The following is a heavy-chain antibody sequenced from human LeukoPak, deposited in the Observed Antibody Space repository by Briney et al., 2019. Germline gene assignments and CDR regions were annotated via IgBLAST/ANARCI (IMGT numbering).Heavy chain of an antibody. J-gene: IGHJ4*02. Sequence: GASVKVSCKASGYIFTSYGLSWVRQAPGQGLEWMGWISVYNGHTNYAQKLQGRVTMTTDTSTRTAYMELRSLRSYDTAVYYCARDQYYYGSGSYYSLDYWGQGTLVTVSS. V-gene: IGHV1-18*01. CDR3: ARDQYYYGSGSYYSLDY. CDR1: GYIFTSYG. CDR2: ISVYNGHT. D-gene: IGHD3-10*01.